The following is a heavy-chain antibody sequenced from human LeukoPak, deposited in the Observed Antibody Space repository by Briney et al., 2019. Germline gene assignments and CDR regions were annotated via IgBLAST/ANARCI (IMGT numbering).Heavy chain of an antibody. CDR2: IKSKTDGGAT. CDR3: ARRYGSGNFGDY. D-gene: IGHD3-10*01. CDR1: GFTFKNAW. V-gene: IGHV3-15*01. J-gene: IGHJ4*02. Sequence: GGSLRLSCVASGFTFKNAWMNWVRQAPGKGLEWVGRIKSKTDGGATDYAAPVKGRFTTSRDDSKNTLYLQMNSLKGEDTAVYYCARRYGSGNFGDYWGQGTLVTVSS.